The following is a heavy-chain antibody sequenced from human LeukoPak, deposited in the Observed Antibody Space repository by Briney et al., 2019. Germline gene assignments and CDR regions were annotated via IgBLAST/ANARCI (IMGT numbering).Heavy chain of an antibody. Sequence: SVKVSCKASGGTFSSYAISWVRQAPGQGLEWMGRIIPILGIANYAQKFQGRVTITADKSTSTAYMELSSLRSEDTAVYYCARATYYYGSGSADWSQGTLVTVSS. CDR1: GGTFSSYA. CDR2: IIPILGIA. CDR3: ARATYYYGSGSAD. V-gene: IGHV1-69*04. J-gene: IGHJ4*02. D-gene: IGHD3-10*01.